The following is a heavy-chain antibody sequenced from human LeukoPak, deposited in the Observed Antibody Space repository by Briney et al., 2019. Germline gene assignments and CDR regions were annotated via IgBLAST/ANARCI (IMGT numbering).Heavy chain of an antibody. D-gene: IGHD3-22*01. CDR3: ARGPKSSGYYSVDY. Sequence: KPSETLSLTCTVSGGSISGYYWSWIRQPAGKGLEWIGRIYTSESTNYNPSLKSRVTMSVDTSKNQFSLKMSSVTAADTAVYYCARGPKSSGYYSVDYWGQGTLVTVSS. V-gene: IGHV4-4*07. CDR1: GGSISGYY. J-gene: IGHJ4*02. CDR2: IYTSEST.